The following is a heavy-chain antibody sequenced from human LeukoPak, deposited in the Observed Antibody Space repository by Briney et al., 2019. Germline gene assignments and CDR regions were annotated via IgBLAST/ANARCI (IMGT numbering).Heavy chain of an antibody. CDR1: GISFSSHG. CDR3: ARARNDYDSNGFSFIDY. V-gene: IGHV3-33*01. CDR2: IWFDGGNI. Sequence: PGTSLRLSCAASGISFSSHGMHWVRQAPGKGLEWVAVIWFDGGNIYYADSVKGRFTISRDNSKNTLYLQRNSLRAEDTALYYCARARNDYDSNGFSFIDYWGQGTLVTVSS. J-gene: IGHJ4*02. D-gene: IGHD3-22*01.